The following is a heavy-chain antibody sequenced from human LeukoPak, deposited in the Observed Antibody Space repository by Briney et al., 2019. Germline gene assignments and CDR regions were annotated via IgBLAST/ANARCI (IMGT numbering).Heavy chain of an antibody. D-gene: IGHD6-19*01. J-gene: IGHJ4*02. CDR3: ARGVIEGQWLVSYYFDY. CDR2: ISAYNGNT. Sequence: ASVKVSCKASGYTFTGYYMHWVRQAPGQGLEWMGWISAYNGNTNYAQKLQGRVTMTTDTSTSTAYMELRSLRSDDTAVYYCARGVIEGQWLVSYYFDYWGQGTLVTVSS. CDR1: GYTFTGYY. V-gene: IGHV1-18*04.